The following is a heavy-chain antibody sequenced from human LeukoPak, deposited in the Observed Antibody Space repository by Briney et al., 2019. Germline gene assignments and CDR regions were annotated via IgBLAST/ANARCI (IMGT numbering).Heavy chain of an antibody. CDR2: IHDSGST. V-gene: IGHV4-31*03. D-gene: IGHD6-6*01. J-gene: IGHJ3*02. CDR1: GVSISSGGYY. CDR3: ARGDAAARPGVAFDI. Sequence: SETLSLTCSVSGVSISSGGYYWSWTRQHPGKGLEWIGNIHDSGSTKYNPSPKSRVTISVDTSKNQFSLKMSSVTVADTAVYYCARGDAAARPGVAFDIWGQGTMVTVSS.